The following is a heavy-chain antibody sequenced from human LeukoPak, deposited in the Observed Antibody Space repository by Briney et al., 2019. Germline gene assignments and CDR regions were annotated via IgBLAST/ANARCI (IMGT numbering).Heavy chain of an antibody. CDR2: IYTSGST. J-gene: IGHJ4*02. D-gene: IGHD1-26*01. CDR3: ARVGDATTGFDYFDY. Sequence: SETLSLTCTVSGGSISSYYWSWIRQPAGKGLEWIGRIYTSGSTNYNPSLKSRVTMPVDTSKNQFSLKLSSVTAADTAVYYCARVGDATTGFDYFDYWGQGTLVTVSS. V-gene: IGHV4-4*07. CDR1: GGSISSYY.